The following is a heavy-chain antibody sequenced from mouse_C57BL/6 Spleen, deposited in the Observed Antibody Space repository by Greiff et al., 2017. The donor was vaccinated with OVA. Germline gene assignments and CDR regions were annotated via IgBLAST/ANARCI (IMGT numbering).Heavy chain of an antibody. Sequence: EVKVVESERGLVQPGSSMKLSCTASGFTFSDYYMAWVRQVPETGLEWVANINYDGSSTYYLDSLKSRFIISRDNAKNMLYLQMSSLNSEDTAAYYCARAYYSNSVLDYWGQGTTLTVSS. CDR3: ARAYYSNSVLDY. D-gene: IGHD2-5*01. V-gene: IGHV5-16*01. CDR2: INYDGSST. J-gene: IGHJ2*01. CDR1: GFTFSDYY.